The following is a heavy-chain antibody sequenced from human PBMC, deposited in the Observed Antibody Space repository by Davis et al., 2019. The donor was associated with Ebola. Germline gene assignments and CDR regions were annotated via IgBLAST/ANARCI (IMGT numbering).Heavy chain of an antibody. J-gene: IGHJ6*02. CDR1: GFTFSSYS. D-gene: IGHD1-14*01. V-gene: IGHV3-23*01. CDR2: FSDGSEMT. Sequence: PGGSLRLSCAASGFTFSSYSMTWVRQTPGKGLEWVSSFSDGSEMTYYADSVKGRFTISRDSSKSTLYLQMSSLRAEDTAVYYCAKHRGVAWNAMDVWGQGTTVTVSS. CDR3: AKHRGVAWNAMDV.